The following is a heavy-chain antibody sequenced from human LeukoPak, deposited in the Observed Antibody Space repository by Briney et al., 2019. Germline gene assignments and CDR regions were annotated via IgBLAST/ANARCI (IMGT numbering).Heavy chain of an antibody. Sequence: ASVKVSCKASGYTFTGYYMHWVRQAPGQGLEYMGWISASSGSTDYAQKFQGRVTMSRDTSVSTVYMELRWLTTDDTAVYYCARAMSGDLLDFWGQGTLVTVSS. CDR2: ISASSGST. J-gene: IGHJ4*02. CDR3: ARAMSGDLLDF. V-gene: IGHV1-2*02. CDR1: GYTFTGYY. D-gene: IGHD3-10*01.